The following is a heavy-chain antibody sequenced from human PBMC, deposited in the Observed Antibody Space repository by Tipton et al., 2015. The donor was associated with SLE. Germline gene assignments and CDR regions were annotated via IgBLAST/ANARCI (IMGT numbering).Heavy chain of an antibody. D-gene: IGHD6-25*01. CDR2: ISDDGTKK. V-gene: IGHV3-30*04. CDR1: GFLFSTFP. CDR3: ARPPAATHHPYYYFGLDV. J-gene: IGHJ6*02. Sequence: SLRLSCAASGFLFSTFPIHWVRQAPGKGLECVALISDDGTKKFYADSVKGRFTISRDNSNYTPYLHMSSLRVEDTAVYYCARPPAATHHPYYYFGLDVWGQGTTVTVSS.